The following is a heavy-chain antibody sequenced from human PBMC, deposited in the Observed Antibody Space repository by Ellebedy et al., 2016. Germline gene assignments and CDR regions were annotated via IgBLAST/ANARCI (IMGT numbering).Heavy chain of an antibody. CDR3: AKAGGSYFFDY. V-gene: IGHV3-9*01. D-gene: IGHD1-26*01. CDR2: ISWNSGSI. Sequence: SLKISCAASGFTFDDYAMHWVRQAPGKGLEWVSGISWNSGSIGYADSVKGRFTISRDNSKNTLYLQMNSLRAEDTAVYYCAKAGGSYFFDYWGQGTLVTVSS. J-gene: IGHJ4*02. CDR1: GFTFDDYA.